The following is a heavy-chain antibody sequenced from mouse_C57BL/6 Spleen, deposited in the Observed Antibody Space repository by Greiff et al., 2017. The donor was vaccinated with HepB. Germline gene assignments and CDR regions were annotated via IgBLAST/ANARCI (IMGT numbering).Heavy chain of an antibody. CDR1: GYTFTSYW. J-gene: IGHJ3*01. CDR3: ARSLITTVVPFAY. Sequence: QVQLQQPGAELVKPGASVKLSCKASGYTFTSYWMHWVKQRPGQGLEWIGMIHPNSGSTNYNEKFKSKATLTVAKSSSTAYMQLSSLTSEDSAVYYCARSLITTVVPFAYWGQGTLVTVSA. CDR2: IHPNSGST. D-gene: IGHD1-1*01. V-gene: IGHV1-64*01.